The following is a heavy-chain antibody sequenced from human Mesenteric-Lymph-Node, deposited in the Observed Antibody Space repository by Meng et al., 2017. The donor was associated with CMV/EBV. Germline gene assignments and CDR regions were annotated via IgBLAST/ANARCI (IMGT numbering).Heavy chain of an antibody. CDR1: GYSFSSYW. D-gene: IGHD3-3*01. J-gene: IGHJ6*02. V-gene: IGHV5-51*01. CDR3: ARSYNFDFWSGLNTFHFAMDV. CDR2: IYPDDSDT. Sequence: GESLKISCMASGYSFSSYWVAWVRQTTGKGPEWMGTIYPDDSDTRYSPSFEGQVTISADRSTSTAYLQWSSLKASDSAIYYCARSYNFDFWSGLNTFHFAMDVWGQGTTVTVSS.